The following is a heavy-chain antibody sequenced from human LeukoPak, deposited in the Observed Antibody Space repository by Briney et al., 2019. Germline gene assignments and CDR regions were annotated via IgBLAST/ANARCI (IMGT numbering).Heavy chain of an antibody. CDR1: GGSISSYY. D-gene: IGHD3-3*01. CDR2: IYYSGST. J-gene: IGHJ4*02. V-gene: IGHV4-59*01. Sequence: SETLSLTCTVSGGSISSYYWSWIRQPPGKGLEWIGYIYYSGSTNYNPSLKSRVTISVDTSKNQFSLRLSSVTAADTAVYYCASHSAGSDFWSGYRFDYWGQGTLVTVSS. CDR3: ASHSAGSDFWSGYRFDY.